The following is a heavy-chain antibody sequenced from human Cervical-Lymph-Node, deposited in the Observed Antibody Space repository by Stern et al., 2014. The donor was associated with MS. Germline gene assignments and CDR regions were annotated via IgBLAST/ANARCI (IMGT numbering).Heavy chain of an antibody. CDR3: ARGGSSWYSDF. D-gene: IGHD6-13*01. J-gene: IGHJ4*02. CDR1: GETFSSDA. Sequence: VQLVESGAEVKKPGSSVKVSCKSSGETFSSDAISWVRQAPGQGREWMGGIIPMTDIANYAQKFQGSVTITADEATRTAYMDLSGLRSDDTAVYYCARGGSSWYSDFWGQGTLVTVSS. V-gene: IGHV1-69*01. CDR2: IIPMTDIA.